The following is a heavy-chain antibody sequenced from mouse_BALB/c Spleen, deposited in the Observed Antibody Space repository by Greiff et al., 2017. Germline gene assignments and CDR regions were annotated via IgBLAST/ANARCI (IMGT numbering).Heavy chain of an antibody. Sequence: EVQLVESGGGLVKPGGSLKLSCAASGFTFSSYAMSWVRQTPEKRLEWVASISSGGSTYYPDSVKGRFTISRDNARNILYLQMSSLRSEDTAMYYCARGGYGSSPLAYWGQGTLVTVSA. D-gene: IGHD1-1*01. CDR3: ARGGYGSSPLAY. CDR2: ISSGGST. V-gene: IGHV5-6-5*01. CDR1: GFTFSSYA. J-gene: IGHJ3*01.